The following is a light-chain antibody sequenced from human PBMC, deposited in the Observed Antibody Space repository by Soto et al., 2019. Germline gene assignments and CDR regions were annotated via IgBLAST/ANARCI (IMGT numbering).Light chain of an antibody. CDR3: SSYTTSSTLV. Sequence: QSALTQPASVSGSPGQSITISCTGTSSDVGAYNYVSWYQQLPDKAPKLMIYDVTYRPSGVSNRFSGSKSGNTASLTISGLQAEDEADYFCSSYTTSSTLVFGGGTMLTVL. J-gene: IGLJ3*02. V-gene: IGLV2-14*03. CDR1: SSDVGAYNY. CDR2: DVT.